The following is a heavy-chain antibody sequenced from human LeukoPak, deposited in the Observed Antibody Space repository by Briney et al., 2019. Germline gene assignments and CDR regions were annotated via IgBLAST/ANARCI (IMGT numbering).Heavy chain of an antibody. Sequence: ASVKVSCKASGGTFSSYAISWVRQAPGQGLEWMGRIIPIFGTANYAQKCQGRVTITTDESTSTAYMELSSLRSEDTAVYYCARASSSGYSWWGQGTLVTVSS. CDR1: GGTFSSYA. V-gene: IGHV1-69*05. D-gene: IGHD3-22*01. J-gene: IGHJ4*02. CDR3: ARASSSGYSW. CDR2: IIPIFGTA.